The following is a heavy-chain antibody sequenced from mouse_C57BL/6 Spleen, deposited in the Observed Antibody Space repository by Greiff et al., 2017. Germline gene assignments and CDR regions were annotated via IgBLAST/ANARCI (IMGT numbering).Heavy chain of an antibody. J-gene: IGHJ2*01. CDR3: ARHGYYYGSSYLYYFDY. D-gene: IGHD1-1*01. CDR1: GFTFSSYG. CDR2: ISSGGSYT. V-gene: IGHV5-6*01. Sequence: EVQRVESGGDLVKPGGSLKLSCAASGFTFSSYGMSWVRQTPDKRLEWVATISSGGSYTYYPDSVKGRFTISRDNAKNTLYLQMSSLKSEDTAMYYCARHGYYYGSSYLYYFDYWGQGTTLTVSS.